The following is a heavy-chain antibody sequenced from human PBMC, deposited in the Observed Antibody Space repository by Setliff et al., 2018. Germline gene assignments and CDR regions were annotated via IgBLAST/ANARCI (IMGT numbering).Heavy chain of an antibody. Sequence: ASVKVSCKASGYTFTGYYMHWVRQAPGQGLEWMGWINPNSGGTNYAQKFQGWVTTTRDTSISTAYMELSRLRSDDTAVYYCARGPRITIFGVVSLSLYGMDVWGQGTTVTVSS. CDR3: ARGPRITIFGVVSLSLYGMDV. V-gene: IGHV1-2*04. D-gene: IGHD3-3*01. CDR2: INPNSGGT. CDR1: GYTFTGYY. J-gene: IGHJ6*02.